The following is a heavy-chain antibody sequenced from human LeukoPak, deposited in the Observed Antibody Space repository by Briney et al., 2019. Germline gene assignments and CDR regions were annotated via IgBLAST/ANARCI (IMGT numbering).Heavy chain of an antibody. Sequence: HPGGSLRLSSAGSAFTFSSCDMNWVPQAPGKGVEWFSVISGSGDKTYYADSVKGRFTVTRDNSKNSLYLQMNSLRVEDTALYYCAKALSPSGSYYDWGRGTLVTVSS. V-gene: IGHV3-23*01. CDR1: AFTFSSCD. CDR3: AKALSPSGSYYD. D-gene: IGHD1-26*01. CDR2: ISGSGDKT. J-gene: IGHJ4*02.